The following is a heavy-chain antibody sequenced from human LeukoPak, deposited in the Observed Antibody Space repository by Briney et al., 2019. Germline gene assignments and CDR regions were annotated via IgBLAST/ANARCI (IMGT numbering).Heavy chain of an antibody. J-gene: IGHJ4*02. Sequence: GESLKISCKGSGYSFTSYWIGWVRQMPGKGLEWMGIIYPGDPDTRYSPSFQGQVTISADKSISTAYLQWSSLKASDTAMYYCARVRGGYSGYGFFDYWGQGTLVTVSS. D-gene: IGHD5-12*01. V-gene: IGHV5-51*01. CDR1: GYSFTSYW. CDR3: ARVRGGYSGYGFFDY. CDR2: IYPGDPDT.